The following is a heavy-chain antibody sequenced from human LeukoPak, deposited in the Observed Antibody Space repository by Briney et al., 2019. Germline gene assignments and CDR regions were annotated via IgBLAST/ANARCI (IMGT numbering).Heavy chain of an antibody. CDR1: GFTFSSYG. V-gene: IGHV3-30*18. CDR2: ISYDASTK. CDR3: AKDATLFGDQYFDY. D-gene: IGHD3-10*01. Sequence: GGPLRLSCAASGFTFSSYGMHWVRQAPGKGLEWVAVISYDASTKYKADAANGRINISSDNVNTTLHHQMNSRRVDDTAVYYCAKDATLFGDQYFDYWGQGTLVIVSS. J-gene: IGHJ4*02.